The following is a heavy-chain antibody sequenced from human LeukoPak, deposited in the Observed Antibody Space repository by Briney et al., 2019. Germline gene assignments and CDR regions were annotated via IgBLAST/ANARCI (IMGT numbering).Heavy chain of an antibody. CDR3: ARVSPTTVIDYYFDY. J-gene: IGHJ4*02. D-gene: IGHD4-17*01. CDR1: GGSISSYY. Sequence: SETLSLTCTVSGGSISSYYWSWIRQPPGKGLEWIGYIYYSGSTNYNPSLKSRVIISVDTSKNQFSLKLSSVTAADTAVYYCARVSPTTVIDYYFDYWGQGTLVTVSS. CDR2: IYYSGST. V-gene: IGHV4-59*01.